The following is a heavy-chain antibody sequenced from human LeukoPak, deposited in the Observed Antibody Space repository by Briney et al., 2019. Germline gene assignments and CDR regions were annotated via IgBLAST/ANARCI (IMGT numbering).Heavy chain of an antibody. CDR2: INPNSGGT. D-gene: IGHD5-24*01. Sequence: GASVKVSCKASGYTFTGYYMHWVRQAPGQGLEWMGWINPNSGGTNYAQKFQGRVTMTRDTSISTAYMELSRLRSDDTAVYYCARVIEGDGYNYHYYYYMDVWGKGTTVTVSS. V-gene: IGHV1-2*02. CDR1: GYTFTGYY. CDR3: ARVIEGDGYNYHYYYYMDV. J-gene: IGHJ6*03.